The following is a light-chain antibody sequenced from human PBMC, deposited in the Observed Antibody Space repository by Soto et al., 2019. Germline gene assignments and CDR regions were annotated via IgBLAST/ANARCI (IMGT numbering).Light chain of an antibody. J-gene: IGKJ1*01. CDR2: KAS. V-gene: IGKV1-5*03. Sequence: DIQMTQSPSTLSASVGDRVTITCRASQSISAWLAWYQQKPGKAPRLLIYKASTLEIGVPSRFSGSGSGTEFTLTISSLQPDDVATYYCQQYNEYSWTFGQGTKVDNK. CDR1: QSISAW. CDR3: QQYNEYSWT.